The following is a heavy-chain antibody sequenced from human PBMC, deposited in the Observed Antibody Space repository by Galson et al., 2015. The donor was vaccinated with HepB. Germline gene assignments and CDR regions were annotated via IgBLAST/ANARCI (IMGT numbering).Heavy chain of an antibody. CDR2: TYYKSKWYN. CDR3: ARAGPQGGADFDY. J-gene: IGHJ4*02. CDR1: GDSVSDNIVA. D-gene: IGHD1-26*01. Sequence: CAISGDSVSDNIVAWNWIRQSPSGGLEWLGRTYYKSKWYNDYAVSVKSRITINPDTSKNQVYLQLNSVTPGDTAVYYCARAGPQGGADFDYWGQGTRVTVSS. V-gene: IGHV6-1*01.